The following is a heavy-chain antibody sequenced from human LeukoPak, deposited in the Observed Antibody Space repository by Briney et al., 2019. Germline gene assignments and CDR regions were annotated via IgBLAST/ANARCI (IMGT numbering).Heavy chain of an antibody. J-gene: IGHJ5*02. CDR1: GGSISSYY. D-gene: IGHD3-22*01. CDR2: IYYSGST. V-gene: IGHV4-59*12. CDR3: VDEVVTRNWFDP. Sequence: TSETLSLTCTVSGGSISSYYWSWIRQPPGKGLEWIGYIYYSGSTNYNPSLKSRVTISVDTSKNQFSLKLSSVTAADTAVYYCVDEVVTRNWFDPWGQGTLVTVSS.